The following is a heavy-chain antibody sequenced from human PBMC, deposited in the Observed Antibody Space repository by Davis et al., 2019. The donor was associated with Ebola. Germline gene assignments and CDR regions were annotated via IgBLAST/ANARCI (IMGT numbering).Heavy chain of an antibody. J-gene: IGHJ2*01. CDR1: GFTFSSYA. D-gene: IGHD2-2*01. CDR2: ISGSGGST. Sequence: PGGSLRLSCAASGFTFSSYAMSWVRQAPGKGLEWVSAISGSGGSTYYADSVKGRFTISRDNSKNTLYLQMNSLRAEDTAVYYCARDKRCSSTSCYPGYWYFDLWGRGTLVTVSS. V-gene: IGHV3-23*01. CDR3: ARDKRCSSTSCYPGYWYFDL.